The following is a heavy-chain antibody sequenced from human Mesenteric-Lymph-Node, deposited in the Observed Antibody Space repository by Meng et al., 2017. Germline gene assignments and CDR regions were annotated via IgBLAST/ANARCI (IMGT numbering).Heavy chain of an antibody. J-gene: IGHJ6*02. D-gene: IGHD6-13*01. V-gene: IGHV1-3*01. CDR1: GYTFTSYA. CDR3: ARVIAAAGTGYYYYGMDV. CDR2: INAGNGNT. Sequence: ASVKVSCKASGYTFTSYAMHWVRQAPGQRLEWMGWINAGNGNTKYSQKFQGRVTITRDTSASTAYMELSSLRSEDTAVYYCARVIAAAGTGYYYYGMDVWGQGTTVTVSS.